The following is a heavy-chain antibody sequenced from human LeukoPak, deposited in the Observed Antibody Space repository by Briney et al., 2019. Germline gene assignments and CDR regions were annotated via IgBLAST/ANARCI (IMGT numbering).Heavy chain of an antibody. D-gene: IGHD5-24*01. CDR1: GFTFSNAW. Sequence: GGSLRLSCAASGFTFSNAWMSWVRQAPGKGLEWVGRIKRKTDGGTTDYAAPVKGRFTLSRDDSKDTLYLQMNSLKIEDTALYYCTTDQHGYNPGFWGQATLVTVSS. CDR3: TTDQHGYNPGF. V-gene: IGHV3-15*01. CDR2: IKRKTDGGTT. J-gene: IGHJ4*02.